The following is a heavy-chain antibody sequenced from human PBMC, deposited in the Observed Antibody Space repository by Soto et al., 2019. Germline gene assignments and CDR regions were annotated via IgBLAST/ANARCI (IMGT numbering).Heavy chain of an antibody. CDR2: INPNSGGT. J-gene: IGHJ6*02. D-gene: IGHD6-6*01. CDR3: ARAKVQLVGDYYYYYGMDV. CDR1: GYTFTGYY. V-gene: IGHV1-2*02. Sequence: GASVKVSCKASGYTFTGYYMHWVRQAPGQGLEWMGWINPNSGGTNYAQKFQGRVTMTRGTSISTAYMELSRLRSDDTAVYYCARAKVQLVGDYYYYYGMDVWGQGTTVTVSS.